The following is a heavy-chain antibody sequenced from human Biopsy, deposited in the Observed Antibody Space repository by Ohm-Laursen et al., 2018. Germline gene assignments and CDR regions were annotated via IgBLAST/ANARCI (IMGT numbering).Heavy chain of an antibody. V-gene: IGHV4-59*01. CDR1: GGSIISYY. J-gene: IGHJ5*02. Sequence: SETLSLTCCVSGGSIISYYWTWIWQPPGKGLEWIGHVYNGGITNYNPSLKSRVTISKDTSKNQFSLQVNSVTAADTAVYYCARTPRDSFWSGSYKRGLWFDPWGQGTLVIVSS. D-gene: IGHD3-3*01. CDR2: VYNGGIT. CDR3: ARTPRDSFWSGSYKRGLWFDP.